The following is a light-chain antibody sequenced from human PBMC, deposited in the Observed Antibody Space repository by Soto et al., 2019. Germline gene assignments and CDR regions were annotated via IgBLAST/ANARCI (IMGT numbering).Light chain of an antibody. Sequence: QSVLTQPRSVSGSPGQSVTISCTGTSSDVGRYNYVSWYQHHPGKAPKLVIYDVTKRPSGFTDRFSGSKSGNTASLTISGLQAEDEADYYCCSYAGSPSVFGTGTKVTVL. J-gene: IGLJ1*01. CDR3: CSYAGSPSV. V-gene: IGLV2-11*01. CDR1: SSDVGRYNY. CDR2: DVT.